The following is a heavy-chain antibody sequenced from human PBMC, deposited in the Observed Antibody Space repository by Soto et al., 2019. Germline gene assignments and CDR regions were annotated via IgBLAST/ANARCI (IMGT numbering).Heavy chain of an antibody. D-gene: IGHD3-22*01. CDR3: VRSPQPMIVVVVTSRYGMDV. V-gene: IGHV3-48*03. CDR2: ISSSGSTI. Sequence: EVKLGESGGNLVQPGGSLRLSCAASGFTFSSYEMNWVRQAPGKGLEWVSYISSSGSTIYYADSVKGRFTISRDNAKNSLHLQMNSLIAEDTSVYYCVRSPQPMIVVVVTSRYGMDVWGQGTTFTV. J-gene: IGHJ6*02. CDR1: GFTFSSYE.